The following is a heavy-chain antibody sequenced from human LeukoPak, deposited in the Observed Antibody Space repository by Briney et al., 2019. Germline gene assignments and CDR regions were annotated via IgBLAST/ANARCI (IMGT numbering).Heavy chain of an antibody. Sequence: SVKVSCKASGGTFSSYTISWVRQAPGQGLEWMGRIIPILGIANYAQKFQGRVTITADKSTSTAYMELSSLRSEDTAVYYCARDADYGGNSDYFDYWGQGTLVTVSS. CDR3: ARDADYGGNSDYFDY. V-gene: IGHV1-69*04. CDR1: GGTFSSYT. CDR2: IIPILGIA. J-gene: IGHJ4*02. D-gene: IGHD4-23*01.